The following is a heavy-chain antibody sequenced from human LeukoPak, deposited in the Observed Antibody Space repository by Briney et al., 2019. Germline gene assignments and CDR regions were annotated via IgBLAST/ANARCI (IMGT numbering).Heavy chain of an antibody. Sequence: GGSLRLSCAASGFTFDDYAMHWVRQAPGKGLEWVSGISWNSGSIGYADSEKGRFTISRDNAKNSLYLQMNSLRAEDTALYYCAKDNYGDYVFDYWGQGTLVTVSS. J-gene: IGHJ4*02. CDR3: AKDNYGDYVFDY. CDR1: GFTFDDYA. CDR2: ISWNSGSI. V-gene: IGHV3-9*01. D-gene: IGHD4-17*01.